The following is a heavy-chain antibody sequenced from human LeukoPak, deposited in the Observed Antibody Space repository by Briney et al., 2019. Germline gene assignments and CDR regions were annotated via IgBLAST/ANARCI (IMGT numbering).Heavy chain of an antibody. V-gene: IGHV4-38-2*02. CDR1: GYSISSGYY. Sequence: SETLSLTCTVSGYSISSGYYWGWIRQPPGKGLERIGSIYYSGSTYYNPSLKSRVTISVDTSKNQFSLKLSSVTAADTAVYYCARLMWGAVAGNFDYWGQGTLVTVSS. CDR3: ARLMWGAVAGNFDY. CDR2: IYYSGST. J-gene: IGHJ4*02. D-gene: IGHD6-19*01.